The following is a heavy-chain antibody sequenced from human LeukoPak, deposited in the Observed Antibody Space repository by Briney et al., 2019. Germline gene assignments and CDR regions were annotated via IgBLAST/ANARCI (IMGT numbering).Heavy chain of an antibody. CDR2: IYYSGST. Sequence: SETLSLTCTVSGGSLSSGGYYWSWIRQHPGKGLEWIGNIYYSGSTYYNPSLKSRVTISVDTSKNQLSLNLSSVTAADTAVYYCARPNSGYNYGYAFDIWGQGTMVTVSS. CDR3: ARPNSGYNYGYAFDI. V-gene: IGHV4-31*03. CDR1: GGSLSSGGYY. J-gene: IGHJ3*02. D-gene: IGHD5-18*01.